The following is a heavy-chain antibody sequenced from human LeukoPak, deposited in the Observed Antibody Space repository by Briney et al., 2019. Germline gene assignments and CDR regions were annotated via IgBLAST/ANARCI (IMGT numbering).Heavy chain of an antibody. CDR2: IYSGGKT. CDR3: ARSLVVGATYPYH. J-gene: IGHJ5*02. D-gene: IGHD1-26*01. CDR1: GFTVSSNS. V-gene: IGHV3-53*01. Sequence: GGSLRLSCTVSGFTVSSNSWSWVRQAPGKGLEWVSFIYSGGKTHSSDSVKGRFTISRDNSKNTLYLQMSSLRAEDTAIYYCARSLVVGATYPYHWGQGTLATVSS.